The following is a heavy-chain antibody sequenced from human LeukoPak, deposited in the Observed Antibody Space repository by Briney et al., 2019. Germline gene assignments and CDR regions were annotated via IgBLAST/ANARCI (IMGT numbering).Heavy chain of an antibody. Sequence: ASVKVSCKASGYTFTVYYIHWVRQAPGQGLEWMGWINPNTGVTNYAQKFQGRVTLTRDTSIITAYMELTRLRSDDTAVYYCARDRTTVTTGYYGMDVWGQGTTVTVSS. CDR3: ARDRTTVTTGYYGMDV. J-gene: IGHJ6*02. D-gene: IGHD4-17*01. V-gene: IGHV1-2*02. CDR1: GYTFTVYY. CDR2: INPNTGVT.